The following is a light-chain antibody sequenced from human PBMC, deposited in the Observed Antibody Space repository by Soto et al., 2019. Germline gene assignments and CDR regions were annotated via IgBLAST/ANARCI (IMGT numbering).Light chain of an antibody. CDR1: QGIGSW. Sequence: DIQMTQSPSSVSASVGDRVTITCRASQGIGSWLAWYQQKPGKAPKLLIYAASSLQSGVPSRFSCSGSGTDFTHTISSLQPEDFATFDCQQANSFPRTFGQGTKVEIK. CDR2: AAS. V-gene: IGKV1-12*01. J-gene: IGKJ1*01. CDR3: QQANSFPRT.